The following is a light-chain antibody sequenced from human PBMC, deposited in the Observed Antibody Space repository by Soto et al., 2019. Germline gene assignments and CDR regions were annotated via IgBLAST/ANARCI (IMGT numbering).Light chain of an antibody. CDR3: QQYSHWPLT. Sequence: EIVMTQSPATLSVSPGDRATLSCRATQSVYSNVAWYQQKPGQAPRLLIYGASTRATGFPSRFSASGSGTEFTLTIASLQSEDLGIYYCQQYSHWPLTFGGGTKVEI. CDR2: GAS. J-gene: IGKJ4*01. CDR1: QSVYSN. V-gene: IGKV3-15*01.